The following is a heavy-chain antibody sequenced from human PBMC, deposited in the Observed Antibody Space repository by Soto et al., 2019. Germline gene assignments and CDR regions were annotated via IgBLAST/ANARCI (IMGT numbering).Heavy chain of an antibody. CDR1: GFTFNDYD. CDR2: ISGSGDAT. D-gene: IGHD3-10*01. J-gene: IGHJ6*02. Sequence: PGGSLRLSCVASGFTFNDYDMNWVRQAPGKGLEWVSGISGSGDATYYAGSLKGRFTISRDISKNTLYLQMNSLRVEYTAVYYCAKVRGHYYYGMDVWGQGTTVTVSS. V-gene: IGHV3-23*01. CDR3: AKVRGHYYYGMDV.